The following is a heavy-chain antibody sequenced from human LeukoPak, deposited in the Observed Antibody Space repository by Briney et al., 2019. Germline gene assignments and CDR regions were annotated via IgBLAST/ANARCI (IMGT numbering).Heavy chain of an antibody. CDR2: INNEGTTI. D-gene: IGHD3-16*02. J-gene: IGHJ4*02. Sequence: SGGSLRLSCEASGLTFSNSWMHWVRQAPGKGLVWVSRINNEGTTISYADSVKGRFTISRDNAKNTLYLQMNSLRAEDTAVYYCAKVGDYVWGSYRWSNKYYFDYWGQGTLVTVSS. CDR1: GLTFSNSW. CDR3: AKVGDYVWGSYRWSNKYYFDY. V-gene: IGHV3-74*01.